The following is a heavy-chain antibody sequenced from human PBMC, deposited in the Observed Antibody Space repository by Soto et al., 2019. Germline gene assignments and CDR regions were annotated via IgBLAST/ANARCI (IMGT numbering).Heavy chain of an antibody. CDR1: SDSISGRY. V-gene: IGHV4-4*07. CDR3: ARASQCKSYFDCFAWLDY. CDR2: IYSSGET. J-gene: IGHJ4*02. D-gene: IGHD3-9*01. Sequence: PSETLSLTCTVSSDSISGRYWTWIRQPAGKGLEWIGRIYSSGETNYNPSLTGRVIMSLDTSKNQFSLNLTSVTAADTAVYYCARASQCKSYFDCFAWLDYWGQGTLVTDSS.